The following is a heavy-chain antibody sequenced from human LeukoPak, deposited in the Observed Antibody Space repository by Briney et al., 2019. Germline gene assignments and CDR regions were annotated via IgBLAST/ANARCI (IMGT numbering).Heavy chain of an antibody. CDR2: INPNSGGT. CDR1: GYTFTGYY. CDR3: ARGSSTRTRYYYMDV. D-gene: IGHD2-2*01. Sequence: ASVKVSCKASGYTFTGYYMHWVGQAPGQGLEWMGWINPNSGGTNYAQKFQGRVTMTRDTSISTAYMELSRLRSDDTAVYYCARGSSTRTRYYYMDVWGKGTTVTVSS. V-gene: IGHV1-2*02. J-gene: IGHJ6*03.